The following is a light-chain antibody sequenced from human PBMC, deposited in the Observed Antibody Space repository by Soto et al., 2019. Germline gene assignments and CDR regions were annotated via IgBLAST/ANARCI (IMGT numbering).Light chain of an antibody. J-gene: IGLJ2*01. CDR3: RSYTSSSTLVV. CDR1: SSDVGGYNY. V-gene: IGLV2-14*01. CDR2: EVS. Sequence: QSVLTQPASVSGSPGQSITISCTGTSSDVGGYNYVSWYQQHPGKAPKLMIYEVSNRPSGVSNRFSGSKSGNTASLTISGLQAEDRDDYYCRSYTSSSTLVVFCGGTKLTVL.